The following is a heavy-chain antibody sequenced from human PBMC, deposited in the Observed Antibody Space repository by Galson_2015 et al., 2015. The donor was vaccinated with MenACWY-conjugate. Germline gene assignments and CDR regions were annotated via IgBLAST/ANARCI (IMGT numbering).Heavy chain of an antibody. CDR3: AKTRLASFYFDS. CDR1: GFIFNTYW. Sequence: SLRLSCAASGFIFNTYWMHWVRQAPGKGLVWVSRIHTGGSSTTYADSVKDRFTISRDNAKNTLYLQMNSLRPEDTAVFYCAKTRLASFYFDSCGHGTLVTVSA. D-gene: IGHD3-3*02. V-gene: IGHV3-74*01. J-gene: IGHJ4*01. CDR2: IHTGGSST.